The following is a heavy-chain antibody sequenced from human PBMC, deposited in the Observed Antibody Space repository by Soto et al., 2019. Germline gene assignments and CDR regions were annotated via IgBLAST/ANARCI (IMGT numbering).Heavy chain of an antibody. CDR2: IWYDGSNK. Sequence: GGSLRLSCAASGFPFSSYGMHWVRQAPGKGLDWVAVIWYDGSNKDYADSVKGRFTISRDNSKNTLFLQMNNLRVDDTAVYYCASSINWGQGTLVTVSS. CDR3: ASSIN. V-gene: IGHV3-33*01. CDR1: GFPFSSYG. J-gene: IGHJ4*02.